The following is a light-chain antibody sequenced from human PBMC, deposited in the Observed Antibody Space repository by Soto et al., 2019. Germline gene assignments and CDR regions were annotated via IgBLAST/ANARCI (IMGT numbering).Light chain of an antibody. CDR1: SRDLGTYSY. CDR3: SSYRDSNTLV. J-gene: IGLJ1*01. CDR2: EVS. V-gene: IGLV2-14*01. Sequence: QSALAQPASVSGSPGQSITISCTGTSRDLGTYSYVSWYQQHPGKAPKLIIYEVSYRPSGISNRFSGSKSGNTASLTISGLQAEDEGDYFCSSYRDSNTLVFGTGTQLTVL.